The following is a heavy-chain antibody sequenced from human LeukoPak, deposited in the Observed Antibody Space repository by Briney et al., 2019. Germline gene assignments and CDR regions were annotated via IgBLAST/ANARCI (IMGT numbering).Heavy chain of an antibody. V-gene: IGHV1-2*02. CDR1: GYTFTGYY. Sequence: ASVEVSCKASGYTFTGYYMHWVRQAPGQGLEWMGWINPNSGGTNYAQKFQGRVTMTRDTSISTAYMELSRLRSDDTAVYYCTRVVAAAGTGKAFDIWGQGTMATVSS. CDR3: TRVVAAAGTGKAFDI. D-gene: IGHD6-13*01. J-gene: IGHJ3*02. CDR2: INPNSGGT.